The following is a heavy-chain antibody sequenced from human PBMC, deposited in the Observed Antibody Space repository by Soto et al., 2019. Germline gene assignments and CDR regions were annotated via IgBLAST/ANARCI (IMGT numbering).Heavy chain of an antibody. J-gene: IGHJ4*02. CDR2: IYFNGST. CDR3: ARGRVRELFQPYYFDY. Sequence: QVQLQESGPGLVKPSETLSLTCTVSGDSIIPYYWSWIRQPPGKGLEWIGYIYFNGSTNYNPSLKSRVTISVDTSKNQFSLKPSSVTATDTAVYYCARGRVRELFQPYYFDYWGQGTLVPVSS. CDR1: GDSIIPYY. D-gene: IGHD3-10*01. V-gene: IGHV4-59*08.